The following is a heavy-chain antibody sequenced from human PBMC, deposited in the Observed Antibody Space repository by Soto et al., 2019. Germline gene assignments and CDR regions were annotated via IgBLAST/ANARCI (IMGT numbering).Heavy chain of an antibody. J-gene: IGHJ4*02. CDR3: ARTYYYDSSGHTAFDY. Sequence: QVQLQESGPGLVKPSETLSLTCTVSGGSISSYYWSWIRQPPGKGLEWIGYIYYSGSTNYNPFLKTRVTISVDTSKNQFSLKLSSVTAADTAVYYCARTYYYDSSGHTAFDYWGQGTLVTVSS. CDR2: IYYSGST. D-gene: IGHD3-22*01. V-gene: IGHV4-59*01. CDR1: GGSISSYY.